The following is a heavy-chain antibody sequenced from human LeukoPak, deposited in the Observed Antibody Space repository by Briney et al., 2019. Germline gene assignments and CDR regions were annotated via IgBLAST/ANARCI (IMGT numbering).Heavy chain of an antibody. CDR1: GFTFSSYE. Sequence: PGGSLRLSCAASGFTFSSYEMNWVRQAPGKGLEWVSYISSSGSTKYYADSVKGRFTISRDNAKNSLYLQMNSLRAEDTAVYYCARDGGYYDSSGYSFDYWGQGTLVTVSS. D-gene: IGHD3-22*01. CDR3: ARDGGYYDSSGYSFDY. CDR2: ISSSGSTK. J-gene: IGHJ4*02. V-gene: IGHV3-48*03.